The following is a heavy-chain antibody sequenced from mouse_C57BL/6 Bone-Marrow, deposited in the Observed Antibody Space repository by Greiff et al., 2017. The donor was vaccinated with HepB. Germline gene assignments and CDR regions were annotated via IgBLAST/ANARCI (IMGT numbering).Heavy chain of an antibody. Sequence: EVQLQQSGGDLVKPGGSLKLSCAASGFTFSSYGMSWVRQTPDKRLEWVATISSGGSYTYYPDSVKGRFTISRDNAKNTLYLQMSSLKSEDTAMYYCARHTSLYYYAMDYWGQGTSVTVSS. D-gene: IGHD1-1*01. CDR1: GFTFSSYG. J-gene: IGHJ4*01. V-gene: IGHV5-6*01. CDR2: ISSGGSYT. CDR3: ARHTSLYYYAMDY.